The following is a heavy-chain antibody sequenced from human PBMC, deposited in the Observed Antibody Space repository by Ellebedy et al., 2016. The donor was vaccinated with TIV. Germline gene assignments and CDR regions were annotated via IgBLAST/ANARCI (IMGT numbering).Heavy chain of an antibody. D-gene: IGHD3-22*01. CDR1: GFTFSSYA. V-gene: IGHV3-23*01. CDR2: ISGSGDST. CDR3: AKPTDRSGNYYSYHFDY. Sequence: PGGSLRLSCAASGFTFSSYAMNRVRQPPGKGLEWVSAISGSGDSTHYADSVKGRFTISRDNSKNTLYLQMNSLRAEDTAVYYCAKPTDRSGNYYSYHFDYWGQGTLVTVSS. J-gene: IGHJ4*02.